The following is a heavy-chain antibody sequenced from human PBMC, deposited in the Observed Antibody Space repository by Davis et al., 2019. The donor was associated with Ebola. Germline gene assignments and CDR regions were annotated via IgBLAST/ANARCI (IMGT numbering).Heavy chain of an antibody. CDR3: AREATSGWPEY. Sequence: MPSETLSLTCAISGDSVSSKNAAWTWIRQSPSRGLEWLGRTYYRSMWYNDLAPSVKGRLSINPDTSKNQFSLQLNSVTPEDTAVYYCAREATSGWPEYWGQGTLVTVSS. CDR2: TYYRSMWYN. J-gene: IGHJ4*02. D-gene: IGHD6-19*01. CDR1: GDSVSSKNAA. V-gene: IGHV6-1*01.